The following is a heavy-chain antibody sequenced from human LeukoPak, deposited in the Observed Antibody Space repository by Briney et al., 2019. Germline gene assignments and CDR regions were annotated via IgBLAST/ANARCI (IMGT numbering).Heavy chain of an antibody. V-gene: IGHV3-23*01. Sequence: GGSLRLSCEASEFTFDDYGMSWVRQAPGKGLEWVSAISGSGGSTYYADSVKGRFTISRDNSKNTLYLQMDSLRAEDTAVYYCAKVGSYYYGSGSLNPGIDYWGQGTLVTVSS. CDR3: AKVGSYYYGSGSLNPGIDY. D-gene: IGHD3-10*01. J-gene: IGHJ4*02. CDR1: EFTFDDYG. CDR2: ISGSGGST.